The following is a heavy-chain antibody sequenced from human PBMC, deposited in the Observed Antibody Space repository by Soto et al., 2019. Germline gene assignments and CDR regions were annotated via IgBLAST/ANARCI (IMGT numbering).Heavy chain of an antibody. CDR3: ARASDYGYYVSEPSGY. CDR2: ITSSSSTI. D-gene: IGHD3-16*01. J-gene: IGHJ4*02. V-gene: IGHV3-48*02. Sequence: PGGSLRLSCAASGFTFSSYSMNWVRQAPGKGLEWVSSITSSSSTIYYADSVKGRFTISRDNAKNSLYLQMNSLRDEDTAVYYCARASDYGYYVSEPSGYWGQGTLVTVSS. CDR1: GFTFSSYS.